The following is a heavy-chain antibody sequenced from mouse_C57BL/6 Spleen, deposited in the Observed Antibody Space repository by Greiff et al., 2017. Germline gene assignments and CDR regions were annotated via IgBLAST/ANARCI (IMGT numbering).Heavy chain of an antibody. V-gene: IGHV1-81*01. J-gene: IGHJ2*01. D-gene: IGHD2-5*01. Sequence: VHLVESGAELARPGASVKLSCKASGYTFTSYGISWVKQRTGQGLEWIGEIYPRSGNTYYNEKFKGKATLTADKSSSTAYMELRSLTSEDSAVYFCARDYSNPYYFDYWGQGTTLTVSS. CDR1: GYTFTSYG. CDR2: IYPRSGNT. CDR3: ARDYSNPYYFDY.